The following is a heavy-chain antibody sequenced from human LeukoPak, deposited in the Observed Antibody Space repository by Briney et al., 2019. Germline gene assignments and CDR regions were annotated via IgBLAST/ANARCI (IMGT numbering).Heavy chain of an antibody. V-gene: IGHV4-59*01. D-gene: IGHD6-13*01. J-gene: IGHJ2*01. CDR3: ARYPYSSSWYADL. CDR2: IYYSGST. Sequence: SETLSLTCTVSGGSISSYYWSWIRQPPGKGLEWIGYIYYSGSTNYNPSLKSRVTISVDTSKNQFSLKLSSVTAADTAVYYCARYPYSSSWYADLWGRGTPVTVSS. CDR1: GGSISSYY.